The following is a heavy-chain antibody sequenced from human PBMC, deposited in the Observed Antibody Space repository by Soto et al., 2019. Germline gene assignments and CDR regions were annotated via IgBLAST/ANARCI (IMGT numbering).Heavy chain of an antibody. CDR1: GFTFSSYA. V-gene: IGHV3-23*01. Sequence: GGSLRLSCAASGFTFSSYAMSWVRQAPGKGLEWVSAISGSGGSTYYADSVKGRFTISRDNSKNTLYLQMNSLRAEDTAVYYCATSMVRGVLKGWGAFDIWGQGTMVTVSS. D-gene: IGHD3-10*01. J-gene: IGHJ3*02. CDR3: ATSMVRGVLKGWGAFDI. CDR2: ISGSGGST.